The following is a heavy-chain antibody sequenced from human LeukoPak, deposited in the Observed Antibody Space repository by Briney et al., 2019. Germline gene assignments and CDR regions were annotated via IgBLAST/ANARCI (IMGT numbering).Heavy chain of an antibody. Sequence: GGSLRLSCAASGFTFSSYWMSWVRQAPGKGLEWVANIKQEGSEKYYVDSVKSRFTISRDNAKNSLYLQMNSLRAEDTAVYYCARDRSSLTVDYWGQGTLVTVSS. D-gene: IGHD3-10*01. J-gene: IGHJ4*02. V-gene: IGHV3-7*01. CDR3: ARDRSSLTVDY. CDR2: IKQEGSEK. CDR1: GFTFSSYW.